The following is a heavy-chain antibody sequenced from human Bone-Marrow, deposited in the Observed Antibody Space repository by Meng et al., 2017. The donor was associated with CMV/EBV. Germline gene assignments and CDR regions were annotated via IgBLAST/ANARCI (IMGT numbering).Heavy chain of an antibody. CDR1: GYTFTNYF. CDR2: IHPIPGST. J-gene: IGHJ6*02. CDR3: AREPPTVTTPIIYYYGMDF. Sequence: ASVKVSCKASGYTFTNYFVHWVRQAPGQGLEWLGIIHPIPGSTIYAQKFQGRVTVTRDTSTSTVYMEMSSLRSEDTAVYYCAREPPTVTTPIIYYYGMDFWGQGTTVTVSS. V-gene: IGHV1-46*01. D-gene: IGHD4-11*01.